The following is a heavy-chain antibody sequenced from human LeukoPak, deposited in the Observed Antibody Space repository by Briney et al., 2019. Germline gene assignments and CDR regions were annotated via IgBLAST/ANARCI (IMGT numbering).Heavy chain of an antibody. D-gene: IGHD4-11*01. J-gene: IGHJ5*02. Sequence: PGGSLRLSRAASGFTFSSYAVNWVRQAPGKGLEWVSSINSSGGSTYYADSVKGRFTISRDNSKNTLYLQMNSLRAEDTAVYYCAKGPMTKLDPWGQGTLVTVSS. CDR3: AKGPMTKLDP. V-gene: IGHV3-23*01. CDR2: INSSGGST. CDR1: GFTFSSYA.